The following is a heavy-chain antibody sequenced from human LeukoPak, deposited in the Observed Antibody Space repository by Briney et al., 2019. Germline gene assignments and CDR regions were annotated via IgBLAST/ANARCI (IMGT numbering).Heavy chain of an antibody. Sequence: SGRSLRLSYAASGFTFDDYAMHWVRHPPGKGLEWDSGISWNSGSIDYADSVKGRFTISRDNAKNSLYLQMNSLRPEDMSLYYCAKAWGSGSYSGIDCWGQGTLVTVSS. V-gene: IGHV3-9*03. CDR1: GFTFDDYA. CDR3: AKAWGSGSYSGIDC. J-gene: IGHJ4*02. D-gene: IGHD1-26*01. CDR2: ISWNSGSI.